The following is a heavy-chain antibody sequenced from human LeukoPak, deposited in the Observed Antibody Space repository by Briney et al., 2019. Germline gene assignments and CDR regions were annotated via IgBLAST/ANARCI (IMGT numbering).Heavy chain of an antibody. CDR1: GFTFSSYE. J-gene: IGHJ4*02. CDR3: ARGTHYYDISGYDY. D-gene: IGHD3-22*01. CDR2: ISSSGSTI. Sequence: GGSLRLSCAASGFTFSSYEMNWVRQAPGKGLEWVSYISSSGSTIYYADSVKGRFTISRDNAKNSLYLQMNSLRAEDTAMYYCARGTHYYDISGYDYWGQGTLVIVSS. V-gene: IGHV3-48*03.